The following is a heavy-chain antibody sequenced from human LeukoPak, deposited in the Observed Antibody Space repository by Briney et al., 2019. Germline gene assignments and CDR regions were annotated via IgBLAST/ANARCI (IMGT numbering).Heavy chain of an antibody. V-gene: IGHV3-23*01. J-gene: IGHJ3*02. CDR1: GXTFSNYA. Sequence: GGSLRLSCAASGXTFSNYAMNWVRQAPGKGLEWVAAISGSGGGTYYADSVTRRFTLSRHNSENTLYLPMNSLRVEATAVYYCAKSLSDTGRTRFDAFDIWGQGTMVTVSS. CDR3: AKSLSDTGRTRFDAFDI. D-gene: IGHD3-3*01. CDR2: ISGSGGGT.